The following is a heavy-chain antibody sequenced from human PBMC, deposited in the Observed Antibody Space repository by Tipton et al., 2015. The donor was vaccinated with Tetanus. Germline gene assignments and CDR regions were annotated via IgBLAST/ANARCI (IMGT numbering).Heavy chain of an antibody. D-gene: IGHD5-24*01. CDR3: AKRTITFDY. CDR2: ISGSDGNI. J-gene: IGHJ4*02. Sequence: SLRLSCTASGFTIRTYAMSWVRQAPGKGLEWVSGISGSDGNIYYADSVKGRFTISRDNSKNTLFLQMNSLRAEDTAVYYCAKRTITFDYWGQGTLVTVSS. CDR1: GFTIRTYA. V-gene: IGHV3-23*01.